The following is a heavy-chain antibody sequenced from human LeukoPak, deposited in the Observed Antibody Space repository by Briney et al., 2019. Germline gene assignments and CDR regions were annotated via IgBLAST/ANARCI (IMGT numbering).Heavy chain of an antibody. CDR1: GFTFSSYG. J-gene: IGHJ4*02. CDR2: ISSNGGST. D-gene: IGHD6-13*01. V-gene: IGHV3-64*01. CDR3: ARVAAAAGPFDY. Sequence: GGSLRLSCAASGFTFSSYGMHWVRQAPGKGLEYVSAISSNGGSTYYANSVKGKFTISRDNSKNTLYLQMGSLRAEDMAVYYCARVAAAAGPFDYWGQGTLVTVSS.